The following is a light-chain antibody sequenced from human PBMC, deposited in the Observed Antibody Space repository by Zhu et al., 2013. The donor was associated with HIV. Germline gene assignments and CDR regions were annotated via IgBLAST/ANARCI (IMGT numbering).Light chain of an antibody. V-gene: IGKV1-12*01. CDR3: QQGNSFPYT. Sequence: DIQMTQSPSSVSASVGDRITITCRASQDISNWLAWFQQKPGKAPKLLIYAASSLHSWVPPRFSGSGSGTDFTLTINSLQPEDFATYYCQQGNSFPYTFGQGTQGGDQT. CDR1: QDISNW. J-gene: IGKJ2*01. CDR2: AAS.